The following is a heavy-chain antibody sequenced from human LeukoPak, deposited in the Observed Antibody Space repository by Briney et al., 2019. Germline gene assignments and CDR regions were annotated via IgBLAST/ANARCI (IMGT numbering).Heavy chain of an antibody. D-gene: IGHD2-2*02. CDR1: GGSISSGGYY. J-gene: IGHJ6*03. Sequence: SETLSLTCTVSGGSISSGGYYWSWIRQHPGKGLEWIGYIYYSGSTYSNPSLKSRVTISVDTSKNQFSLKLSSVIAADTAVYYCARVSGYCSSTSCYREGRRHYYYYYMDVWGKGTTVTVSS. CDR3: ARVSGYCSSTSCYREGRRHYYYYYMDV. CDR2: IYYSGST. V-gene: IGHV4-31*03.